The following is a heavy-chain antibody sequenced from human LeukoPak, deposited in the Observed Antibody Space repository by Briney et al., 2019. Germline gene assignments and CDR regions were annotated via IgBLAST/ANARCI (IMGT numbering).Heavy chain of an antibody. J-gene: IGHJ4*02. CDR2: IHPEGNEK. V-gene: IGHV3-7*04. D-gene: IGHD1-1*01. CDR3: TRGDDFSGDH. Sequence: GGSLRLSCAVSGFTFSNFWMSWVRQAPGRGLEWVANIHPEGNEKYHVESVKGRFTISRDNTKNLLFLQMNGLRVEDTAVYYCTRGDDFSGDHWGQGTLVTVSS. CDR1: GFTFSNFW.